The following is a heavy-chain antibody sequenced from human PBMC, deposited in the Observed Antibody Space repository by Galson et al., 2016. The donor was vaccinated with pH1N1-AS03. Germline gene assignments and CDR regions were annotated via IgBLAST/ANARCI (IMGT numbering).Heavy chain of an antibody. D-gene: IGHD6-13*01. Sequence: SLRLSCAASGFTFKIYWMHWVRQAPGKGLVWVSHINGDGTTTNYADSVKGRFTTSRDNSKNTLNLQLTSLRSEDTAVYYCARMAAAGNWGQGTLVTVSS. CDR3: ARMAAAGN. CDR2: INGDGTTT. CDR1: GFTFKIYW. V-gene: IGHV3-74*01. J-gene: IGHJ4*02.